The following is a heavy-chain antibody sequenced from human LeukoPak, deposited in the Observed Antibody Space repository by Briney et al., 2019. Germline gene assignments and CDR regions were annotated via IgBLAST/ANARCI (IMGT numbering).Heavy chain of an antibody. V-gene: IGHV4-4*02. Sequence: SRTLSLTCGVSGGSISSTNWWTWVRQAPGEGLEWIGELHLSGRTNYNPSLERRVTMSVDMSENHISLKLTSVTAADTAVYYCAREGGPYRPLDYSGQGTLVTVSS. CDR3: AREGGPYRPLDY. CDR1: GGSISSTNW. J-gene: IGHJ4*02. CDR2: LHLSGRT.